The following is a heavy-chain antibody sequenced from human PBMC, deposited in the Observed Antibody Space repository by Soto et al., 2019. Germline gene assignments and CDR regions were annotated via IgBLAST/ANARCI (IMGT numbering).Heavy chain of an antibody. D-gene: IGHD3-10*01. CDR1: GFTFSTYG. CDR3: ARDRIYGSGSFYNVAY. J-gene: IGHJ4*02. Sequence: GGSLRLSCAASGFTFSTYGMHWVRQAPGKGLEWVAVIWNDGDNKYYADSVRGRFTISRDNSKNTLYLQMDSLRAEDTALYYCARDRIYGSGSFYNVAYWGQGTLVTVSS. V-gene: IGHV3-33*01. CDR2: IWNDGDNK.